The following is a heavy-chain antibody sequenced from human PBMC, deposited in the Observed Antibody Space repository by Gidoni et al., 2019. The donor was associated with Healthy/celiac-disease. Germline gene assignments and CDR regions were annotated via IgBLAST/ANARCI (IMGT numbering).Heavy chain of an antibody. J-gene: IGHJ5*02. CDR2: INPSGGST. V-gene: IGHV1-46*01. Sequence: QVQLVQSGAEVKKPGASVTVSCKASGYTFTGHYMHWVRQAPGQGLEWMGIINPSGGSTSYAQKFQGRVTMTRDTSTSTVYMELSSLRSEDTAVYYCARGLVGSSSWYASSAPWGQGTLVTVSS. CDR1: GYTFTGHY. CDR3: ARGLVGSSSWYASSAP. D-gene: IGHD6-13*01.